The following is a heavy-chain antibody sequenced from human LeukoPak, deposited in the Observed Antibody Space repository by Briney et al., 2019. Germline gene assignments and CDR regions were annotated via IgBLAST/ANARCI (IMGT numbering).Heavy chain of an antibody. CDR3: ARDGDSGSQDAFDI. CDR1: GFTVSSNY. Sequence: PGGSLRLSCAASGFTVSSNYMSWVRQAPGKGLEWVSVICSGGSTYYADSVKGRFTISRDNSKNTLYLQMNSLRAEDTAVYYCARDGDSGSQDAFDIWGQGTMVTVSS. V-gene: IGHV3-66*02. CDR2: ICSGGST. J-gene: IGHJ3*02. D-gene: IGHD1-26*01.